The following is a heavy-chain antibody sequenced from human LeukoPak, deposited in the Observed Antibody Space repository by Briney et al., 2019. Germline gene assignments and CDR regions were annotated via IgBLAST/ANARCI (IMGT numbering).Heavy chain of an antibody. V-gene: IGHV3-7*03. Sequence: GGSLRLSCAASGFTLSSYWMNWARQAPGKGLEWVASINHNGNVNYYVDSVKGRFTISRDNAKNSLYLQMSNLRAEDTAVYFCARGGGLDVWGQGATVTVSS. CDR1: GFTLSSYW. CDR2: INHNGNVN. J-gene: IGHJ6*02. CDR3: ARGGGLDV. D-gene: IGHD3-16*01.